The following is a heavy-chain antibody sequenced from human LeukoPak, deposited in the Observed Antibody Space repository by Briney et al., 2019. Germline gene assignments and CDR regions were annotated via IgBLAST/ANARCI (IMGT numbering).Heavy chain of an antibody. CDR3: ARGPGMIVVLNYYYYYGMDV. V-gene: IGHV4-34*01. CDR2: INHSGST. Sequence: SETLSLTCAVYGGSFSGYYWSWIRQPPGRGLEWIGEINHSGSTNYNPSLKSRVTISVDTSKNQFSLKLSSVTAADTAVYYCARGPGMIVVLNYYYYYGMDVWGQGITVTVSS. J-gene: IGHJ6*02. CDR1: GGSFSGYY. D-gene: IGHD3-22*01.